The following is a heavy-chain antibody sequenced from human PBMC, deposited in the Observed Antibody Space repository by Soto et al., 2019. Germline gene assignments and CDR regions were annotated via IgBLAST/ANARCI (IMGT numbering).Heavy chain of an antibody. D-gene: IGHD3-22*01. CDR2: INPGNGIT. Sequence: RASVRVSCKASGYTFTTYAMHWVRQAPGQRLEWMGWINPGNGITKYSQKFQGRVTITRDTSASTVHMELSSLRFEDTGVYYCARDYFYDTTGFDYWGLGPLVT. J-gene: IGHJ4*02. CDR1: GYTFTTYA. CDR3: ARDYFYDTTGFDY. V-gene: IGHV1-3*01.